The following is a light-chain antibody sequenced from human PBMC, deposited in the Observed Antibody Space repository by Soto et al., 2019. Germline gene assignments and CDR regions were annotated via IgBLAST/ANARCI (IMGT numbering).Light chain of an antibody. J-gene: IGKJ1*01. CDR3: QQYNNWPPWT. V-gene: IGKV1-27*01. Sequence: DIQMTQSPSSLSASVGDRVTLTCRASEGISNYLAWYQQKPGKVPKLLIYAASTLQSGVPSRFSGSGSGTEFTLTISSLQSEDFAVYYCQQYNNWPPWTFGQGTKVDIK. CDR1: EGISNY. CDR2: AAS.